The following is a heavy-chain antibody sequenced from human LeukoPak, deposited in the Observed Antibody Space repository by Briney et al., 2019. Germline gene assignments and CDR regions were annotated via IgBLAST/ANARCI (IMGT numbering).Heavy chain of an antibody. CDR1: GFTVGSNY. D-gene: IGHD5-12*01. CDR3: AKVNSGYEIFDY. V-gene: IGHV3-53*01. CDR2: IYSGGNT. J-gene: IGHJ4*02. Sequence: GGSLRLSCAASGFTVGSNYMSWVRQAPGKGLEWVSVIYSGGNTYYADSVKGRFTISRDNSKNTLYLQMNSLRAEDTAVYYCAKVNSGYEIFDYWGQGTLVTVSS.